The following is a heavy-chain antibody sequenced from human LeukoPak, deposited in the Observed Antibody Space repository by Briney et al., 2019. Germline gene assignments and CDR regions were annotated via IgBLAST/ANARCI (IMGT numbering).Heavy chain of an antibody. CDR3: ARAYGSGSYYSRYYYYYMDV. D-gene: IGHD3-10*01. CDR1: GYTFTGYY. Sequence: GSVKVSCKASGYTFTGYYMHWVRQAPGQGLERMGWINPNSGGTNYAQKFQGRVTMTRDTSISTAYMELSRLRSDDTAVYYCARAYGSGSYYSRYYYYYMDVWGKGTTVTISS. V-gene: IGHV1-2*02. J-gene: IGHJ6*03. CDR2: INPNSGGT.